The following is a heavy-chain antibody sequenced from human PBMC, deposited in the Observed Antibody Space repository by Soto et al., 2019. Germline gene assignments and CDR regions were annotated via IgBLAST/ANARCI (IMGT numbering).Heavy chain of an antibody. J-gene: IGHJ5*02. CDR3: ARQSSYDSEHYPYWFVP. V-gene: IGHV4-61*01. CDR2: TDYSGNS. Sequence: QVQLQESGPGLVKPSETLSLTCTVSGGSVSSATDYWTWIRQPPGKGLEWIGYTDYSGNSDRSPSLRSRVTISIDRSKNQFSRTLRSVTAADTAVYSCARQSSYDSEHYPYWFVPWGRGILVTVSS. CDR1: GGSVSSATDY. D-gene: IGHD3-22*01.